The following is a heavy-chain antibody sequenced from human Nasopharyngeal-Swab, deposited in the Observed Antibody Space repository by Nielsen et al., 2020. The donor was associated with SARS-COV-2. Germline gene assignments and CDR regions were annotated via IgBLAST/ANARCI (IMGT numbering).Heavy chain of an antibody. Sequence: SETLSLTCTASGGSISSSSYYWGWIRQPPGKGLEWIGSIYYSGSTYYNPSLKSRVTISVDTSKNQFSLKLSSVTAADTAVYYCVHSSSWYGIGYFDLWGRGTLVTVSS. CDR3: VHSSSWYGIGYFDL. D-gene: IGHD6-13*01. J-gene: IGHJ2*01. CDR2: IYYSGST. V-gene: IGHV4-39*01. CDR1: GGSISSSSYY.